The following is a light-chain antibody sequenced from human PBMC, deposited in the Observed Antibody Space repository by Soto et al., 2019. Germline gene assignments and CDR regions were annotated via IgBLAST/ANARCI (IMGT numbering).Light chain of an antibody. Sequence: QSVLTQPPSVSGSPGQSVTISCTGTSSDVGSYNRVSWYQQAPGTVPKVMIYEVTNRPSGVPDRFSGSKSGNTASLTISGLQAEDEADYYCCSYRSGSTYVFGTGTKVTVL. CDR3: CSYRSGSTYV. J-gene: IGLJ1*01. CDR2: EVT. CDR1: SSDVGSYNR. V-gene: IGLV2-18*02.